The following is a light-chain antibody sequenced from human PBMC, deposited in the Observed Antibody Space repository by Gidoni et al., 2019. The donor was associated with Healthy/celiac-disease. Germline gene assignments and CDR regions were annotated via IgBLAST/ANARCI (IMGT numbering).Light chain of an antibody. Sequence: DIQITQSPSSLSASVGDRVTITCRASQSISSYLNWYQQKPGKAPKLLIYDASSLQSGVPSRFSGSGSGTDFTLTISSLQPEDFATYYCQQSYSTPRTFGQXTKVEIK. V-gene: IGKV1-39*01. J-gene: IGKJ2*01. CDR2: DAS. CDR1: QSISSY. CDR3: QQSYSTPRT.